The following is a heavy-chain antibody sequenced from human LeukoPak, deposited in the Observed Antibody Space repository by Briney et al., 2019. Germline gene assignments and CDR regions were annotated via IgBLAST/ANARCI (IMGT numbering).Heavy chain of an antibody. Sequence: SETLSLTCVVSGDSISSGGYSWNWIRQPPGKGLEWIGYIYYSGSTNYNPSLKSRVTISVDTSKNQFSLKLSSVTAADTAVYYCARGTYYYDSSGSFDYWGQGTLVTVSS. CDR3: ARGTYYYDSSGSFDY. D-gene: IGHD3-22*01. V-gene: IGHV4-61*08. J-gene: IGHJ4*02. CDR2: IYYSGST. CDR1: GDSISSGGYS.